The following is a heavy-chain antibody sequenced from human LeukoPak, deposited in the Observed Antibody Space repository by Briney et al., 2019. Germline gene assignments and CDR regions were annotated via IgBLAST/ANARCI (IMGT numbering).Heavy chain of an antibody. V-gene: IGHV3-73*01. CDR2: IRSKANSYAT. J-gene: IGHJ4*02. D-gene: IGHD3-22*01. CDR1: GFTFSGSA. Sequence: PGGSLRLSCAASGFTFSGSAMHWVRQASGKGLEWVGRIRSKANSYATAYAASVKGRFTISRDDSKNTAYLQMNSLKTEDTAVYYCTSSDYYDSSGYSPFDYWGQGTLVTVSS. CDR3: TSSDYYDSSGYSPFDY.